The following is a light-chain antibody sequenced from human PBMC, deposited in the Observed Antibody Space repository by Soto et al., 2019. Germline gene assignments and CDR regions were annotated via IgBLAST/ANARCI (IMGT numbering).Light chain of an antibody. J-gene: IGLJ2*01. CDR2: YVS. CDR3: SSYTAITTTRV. CDR1: SSDVGGYNY. V-gene: IGLV2-14*03. Sequence: QSALTQPASVSGSPGQSITISCTGTSSDVGGYNYVSWYQQHPGKAPPLMIYYVSSRPSGVSLRFSGSKSGNTASLTISGLQAEDEAYYFCSSYTAITTTRVFGGGTKLTVL.